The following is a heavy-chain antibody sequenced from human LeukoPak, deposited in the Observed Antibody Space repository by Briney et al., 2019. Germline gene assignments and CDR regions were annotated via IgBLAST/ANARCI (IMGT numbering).Heavy chain of an antibody. J-gene: IGHJ3*02. D-gene: IGHD4-23*01. CDR1: GFTFSSYW. CDR2: IGTDGSRT. CDR3: ARDKYGGNSNAFDI. Sequence: GGSLRLSCAASGFTFSSYWMHWVRQVPGKGLVWVSRIGTDGSRTTYADYVQGRFTISRDNAKNTLYLQVNSLRAEDTAVYYCARDKYGGNSNAFDIWGQGTLVTVSS. V-gene: IGHV3-74*01.